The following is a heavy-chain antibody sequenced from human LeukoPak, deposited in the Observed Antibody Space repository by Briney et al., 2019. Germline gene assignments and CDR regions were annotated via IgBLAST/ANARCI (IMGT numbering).Heavy chain of an antibody. CDR3: ARHPPSFWSGYYGFDY. CDR1: GGSISSSSYY. V-gene: IGHV4-39*01. CDR2: IYYSGST. Sequence: PSETLSLTCTVSGGSISSSSYYWGWIRQPPGKGLEWIGSIYYSGSTYYNPSLKSRVTISVDTSKNQFSLKLSSVTAADTAVYYCARHPPSFWSGYYGFDYWGQGTLVTASS. J-gene: IGHJ4*02. D-gene: IGHD3-3*01.